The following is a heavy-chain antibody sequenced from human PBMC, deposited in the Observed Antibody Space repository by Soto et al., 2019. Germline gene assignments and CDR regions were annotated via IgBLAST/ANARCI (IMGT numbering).Heavy chain of an antibody. J-gene: IGHJ4*02. CDR1: GGTFSSYA. CDR2: IIPIFGTA. CDR3: ARGLSFSRDGYNYQDY. D-gene: IGHD5-12*01. V-gene: IGHV1-69*13. Sequence: SVKVSCKASGGTFSSYAISCVRQAPGQGLEWMGGIIPIFGTANYAQKFQGRVTITADESTSTAYMELSSLRSEDTAVYYCARGLSFSRDGYNYQDYWGQGTLVTVSS.